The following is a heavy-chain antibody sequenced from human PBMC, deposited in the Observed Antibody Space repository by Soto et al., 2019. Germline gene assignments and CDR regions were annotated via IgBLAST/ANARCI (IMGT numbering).Heavy chain of an antibody. CDR1: GFTFSSYG. CDR3: ARDSGYSYWYFDL. Sequence: QVQLVESGGGVVQPGRSLRLSCAASGFTFSSYGMHWVRQAPGKGLEWVAVIWYDGSNKYYADSVKGRFTISRDNSMNTLYLQMNSLRAEDTAVYYCARDSGYSYWYFDLWGRGTLVTVSS. V-gene: IGHV3-33*01. J-gene: IGHJ2*01. D-gene: IGHD2-15*01. CDR2: IWYDGSNK.